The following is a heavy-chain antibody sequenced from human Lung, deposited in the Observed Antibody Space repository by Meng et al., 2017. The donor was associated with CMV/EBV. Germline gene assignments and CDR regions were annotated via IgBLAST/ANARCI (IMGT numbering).Heavy chain of an antibody. D-gene: IGHD3-3*01. J-gene: IGHJ4*02. CDR1: YTFDDYG. Sequence: YTFDDYGIPWVRQAPGQGLEWMGWISPYNHNTNYAQNLQGRVTMTADTSTSTAYMDLRSLRSDDTAVYYCARGSPVDDYWSGYYSDNWGQGTLVTVSS. CDR2: ISPYNHNT. V-gene: IGHV1-18*01. CDR3: ARGSPVDDYWSGYYSDN.